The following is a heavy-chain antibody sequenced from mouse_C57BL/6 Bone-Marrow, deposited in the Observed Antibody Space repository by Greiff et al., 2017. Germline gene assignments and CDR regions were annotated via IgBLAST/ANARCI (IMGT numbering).Heavy chain of an antibody. CDR1: GFTFSDYY. V-gene: IGHV5-12*01. D-gene: IGHD5-1*01. CDR2: ISNGGGST. Sequence: EVKLVESGGGLVQPGGSLKLSCAASGFTFSDYYMYWVRQTPEKRLEWVAYISNGGGSTYYPDTVKGRFTISRDNAKNTLYLQMSRLKSEDTAMYYCARQSNYIDYWGQGTTLTVSS. CDR3: ARQSNYIDY. J-gene: IGHJ2*01.